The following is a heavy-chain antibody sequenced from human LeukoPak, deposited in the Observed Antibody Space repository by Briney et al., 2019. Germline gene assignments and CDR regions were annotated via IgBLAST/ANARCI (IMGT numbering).Heavy chain of an antibody. CDR1: GYTFTTYG. V-gene: IGHV1-18*01. D-gene: IGHD2-2*02. CDR3: ARGRYCSSTSCYKVYYYYMDV. J-gene: IGHJ6*03. Sequence: DSVKVSCKASGYTFTTYGISWVRQAPGQGLELMGWISAYNGNTNYAQKLQDRVTMTTDTSTSTAYMELRSLRSDDTAVYYCARGRYCSSTSCYKVYYYYMDVWGKGTTVTVSS. CDR2: ISAYNGNT.